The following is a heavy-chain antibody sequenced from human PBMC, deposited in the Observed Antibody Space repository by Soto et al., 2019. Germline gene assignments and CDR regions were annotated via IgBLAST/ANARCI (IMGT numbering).Heavy chain of an antibody. V-gene: IGHV1-69*13. CDR1: GGTFSSYA. Sequence: SVKVSCKACGGTFSSYAISWVRQAPGQGLEWMGGIIPIFGTANYAQKFQGRVTITADESASTAYMDLSSLRSEDTAVYYCARGIATGQLDPWGQGTLVTVSS. CDR3: ARGIATGQLDP. CDR2: IIPIFGTA. D-gene: IGHD2-15*01. J-gene: IGHJ5*02.